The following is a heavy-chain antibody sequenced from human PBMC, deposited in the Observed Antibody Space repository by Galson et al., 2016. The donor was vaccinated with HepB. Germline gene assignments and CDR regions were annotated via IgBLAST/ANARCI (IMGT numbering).Heavy chain of an antibody. CDR3: VNLGTTRT. CDR2: INSDGSTT. CDR1: GFIFSGYW. J-gene: IGHJ5*02. V-gene: IGHV3-74*01. D-gene: IGHD1-26*01. Sequence: SLRLSCAASGFIFSGYWMHWVRQVPGKGLVWVSRINSDGSTTHYADSVKGRFTISRDNAKNTLYLQMNNLRAEDTAVYYCVNLGTTRTWGQGTQVTVSS.